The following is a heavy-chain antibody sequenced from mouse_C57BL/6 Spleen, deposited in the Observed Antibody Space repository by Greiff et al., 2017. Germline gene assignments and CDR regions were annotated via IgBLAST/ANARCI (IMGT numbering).Heavy chain of an antibody. D-gene: IGHD1-1*01. J-gene: IGHJ4*01. CDR2: IHPNSGST. V-gene: IGHV1-64*01. Sequence: QVQLKQSGAELVKPGASVKLSCKASGYTFTSYWMHWVKQRPGQGLEWIGMIHPNSGSTNYNEKFKSKATLSVDKSSSTAYMQLSSLTSEDSAVYYCARWLYYGSSGAMDYWGQGTSVTVSS. CDR1: GYTFTSYW. CDR3: ARWLYYGSSGAMDY.